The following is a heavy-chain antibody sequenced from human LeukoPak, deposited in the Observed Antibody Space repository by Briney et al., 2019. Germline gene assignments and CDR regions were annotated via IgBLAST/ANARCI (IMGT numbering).Heavy chain of an antibody. D-gene: IGHD3-22*01. Sequence: PGGSLRLSCAASGFTFSNHYMHWVRQAPGKGLVWVSRIKSDGSTNYADSVKGRFTISRDNAKNTVSLQMNSLRAEDTGVYYCARAPSEIGGYYPEYFRHWGQGTLVTVSS. V-gene: IGHV3-74*01. CDR1: GFTFSNHY. CDR3: ARAPSEIGGYYPEYFRH. CDR2: IKSDGST. J-gene: IGHJ1*01.